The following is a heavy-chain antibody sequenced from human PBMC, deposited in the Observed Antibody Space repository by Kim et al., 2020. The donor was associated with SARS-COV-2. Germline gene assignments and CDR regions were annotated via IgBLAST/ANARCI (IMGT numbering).Heavy chain of an antibody. Sequence: AQKVPGRVTMTEDTSTDTAYMGLSSLRSEDTAVYYCATGPVAGTVLWFDPWGQGTLVTVSS. D-gene: IGHD6-19*01. CDR3: ATGPVAGTVLWFDP. J-gene: IGHJ5*02. V-gene: IGHV1-24*01.